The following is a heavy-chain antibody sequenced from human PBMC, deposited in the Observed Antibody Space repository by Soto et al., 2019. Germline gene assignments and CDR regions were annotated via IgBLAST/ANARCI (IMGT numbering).Heavy chain of an antibody. CDR1: GFTFSTIY. V-gene: IGHV3-11*05. CDR2: ITSSSSYT. D-gene: IGHD6-19*01. J-gene: IGHJ4*02. Sequence: QVQLVESGGGLVKPGGSLRLSCAASGFTFSTIYMSWIRQAPGKGLEWVSYITSSSSYTNYADSVKGRFTISRDDAKNSLYLQMDSLRAEDTAIYYCARVKGWQWLQTGGVLDCWGQGTLVTVSS. CDR3: ARVKGWQWLQTGGVLDC.